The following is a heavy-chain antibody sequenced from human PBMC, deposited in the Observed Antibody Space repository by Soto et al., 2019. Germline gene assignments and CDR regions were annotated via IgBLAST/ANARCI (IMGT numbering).Heavy chain of an antibody. CDR2: ISYDGSNK. Sequence: QVQLVESGGGVVQPGRSLRLSCAASGFTFSSYGMHWVRQAPGKGLEWVAVISYDGSNKYYADSVKGRFTISRDNSRNTLSLQMNSLRAEDTAVYYCAKTQLSPYYYYGMDVWGQGTTVTVSS. CDR3: AKTQLSPYYYYGMDV. J-gene: IGHJ6*02. D-gene: IGHD2-2*01. CDR1: GFTFSSYG. V-gene: IGHV3-30*18.